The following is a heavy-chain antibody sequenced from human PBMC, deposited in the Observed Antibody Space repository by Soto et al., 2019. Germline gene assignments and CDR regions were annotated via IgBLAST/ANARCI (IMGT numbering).Heavy chain of an antibody. V-gene: IGHV3-9*01. J-gene: IGHJ5*02. Sequence: EVQLVESGGGLVQPGRSLRLSCAASGFTFDDYAMHWVRQAPGKGLEWVSGISWNSGSIGYADSVKGRFTISRDNAKNSLYLQMNSLRAEDTALYYCAKDNGYCSGGSCYWFAPWGQGTLVTVSS. D-gene: IGHD2-15*01. CDR1: GFTFDDYA. CDR3: AKDNGYCSGGSCYWFAP. CDR2: ISWNSGSI.